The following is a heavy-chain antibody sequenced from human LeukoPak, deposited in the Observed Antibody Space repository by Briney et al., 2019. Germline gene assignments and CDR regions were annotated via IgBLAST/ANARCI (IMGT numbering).Heavy chain of an antibody. V-gene: IGHV4-59*01. CDR3: ARVGYQLRSRYFDL. D-gene: IGHD2-2*01. CDR2: IYYSGST. J-gene: IGHJ2*01. Sequence: SETLSLTCTVSGGSISSYYWSWIRQPPGKGLEWIGYIYYSGSTNYNPSLKSRVTISVDTSKNQFSLKLSSVTAADTAVYYCARVGYQLRSRYFDLWGRGTLVTVSS. CDR1: GGSISSYY.